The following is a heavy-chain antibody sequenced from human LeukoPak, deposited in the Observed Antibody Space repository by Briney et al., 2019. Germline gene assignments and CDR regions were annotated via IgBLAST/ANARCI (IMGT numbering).Heavy chain of an antibody. D-gene: IGHD2-21*01. Sequence: GGSLRLSCAASGLTVSSNYMSWVRQAPGKGLEWVSVIYSSGSTYYVDSMKGRFTISRDNYKNTLYIQMNSMRVEDTAVYYCARVSFRYYFDYWGQGTLVTVSS. CDR1: GLTVSSNY. CDR3: ARVSFRYYFDY. J-gene: IGHJ4*02. V-gene: IGHV3-53*01. CDR2: IYSSGST.